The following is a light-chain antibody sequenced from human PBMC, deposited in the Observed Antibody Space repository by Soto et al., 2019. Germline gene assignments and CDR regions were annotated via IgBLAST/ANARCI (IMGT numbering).Light chain of an antibody. CDR2: RNN. CDR3: AAWDDSLSGWE. J-gene: IGLJ3*02. V-gene: IGLV1-47*01. CDR1: SSNIGSNY. Sequence: QSVLTQPPSASGTPGQRVTISCSGSSSNIGSNYVYWYQQLPGRAPKLLIYRNNQRPSGVPDRFSVSKSGTSASLAISGLRSEEEADYYCAAWDDSLSGWEFGGGTKLTVL.